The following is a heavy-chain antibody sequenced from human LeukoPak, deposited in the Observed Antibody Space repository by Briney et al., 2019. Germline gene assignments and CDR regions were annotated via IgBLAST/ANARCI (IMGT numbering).Heavy chain of an antibody. V-gene: IGHV1-69*13. J-gene: IGHJ4*02. CDR2: IIPIFDTA. Sequence: ASVKVSCKASGGTFSSYAISWVRQAPGQGLEWMGGIIPIFDTANYAQKFQGRVTITADESTSTAYMELSSLRSEDTAVYYCAIPGYGDEYYFDYWGQGTLVTVSS. CDR1: GGTFSSYA. CDR3: AIPGYGDEYYFDY. D-gene: IGHD4-17*01.